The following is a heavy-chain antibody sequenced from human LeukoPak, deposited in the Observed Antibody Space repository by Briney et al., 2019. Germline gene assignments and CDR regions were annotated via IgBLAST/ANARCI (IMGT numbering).Heavy chain of an antibody. V-gene: IGHV1-24*01. CDR3: ATVGNYYDSSGYYYFDY. Sequence: GASVKVSCKVSGYTLTELSMHWVRQAPGKGLEWMGGFDPEDGETIYAQKFQGRVTMTEDTSTDTAYMELSSLRSGDTAVYYCATVGNYYDSSGYYYFDYWGQGTLVTVSS. CDR2: FDPEDGET. D-gene: IGHD3-22*01. CDR1: GYTLTELS. J-gene: IGHJ4*02.